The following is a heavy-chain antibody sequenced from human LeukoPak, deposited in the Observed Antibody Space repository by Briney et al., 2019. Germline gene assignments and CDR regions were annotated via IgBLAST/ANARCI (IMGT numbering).Heavy chain of an antibody. J-gene: IGHJ5*02. CDR2: INPNSGGT. Sequence: ASVKVSCKASGYTFTGYYMHWVRQAPGQGLEWMGWINPNSGGTNYAQKFQGRVTMTRDTSISTAYMELSRLRSDDTAVYYCAREAIVRFLDQGWFDPWGQGTLVTVSS. CDR1: GYTFTGYY. V-gene: IGHV1-2*02. CDR3: AREAIVRFLDQGWFDP. D-gene: IGHD3-3*01.